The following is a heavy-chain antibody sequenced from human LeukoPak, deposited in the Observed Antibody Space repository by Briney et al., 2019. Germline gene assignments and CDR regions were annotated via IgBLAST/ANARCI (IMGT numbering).Heavy chain of an antibody. CDR3: ARDFRVTRTYYYGMDG. D-gene: IGHD4-23*01. J-gene: IGHJ6*02. CDR1: GGSVSSYY. Sequence: KASETLSLTCTVSGGSVSSYYWSWIRQPPGKGLEWIGYIYYSGSTNYNPSLKSRVTISVDTSKNQFSLKLSSVTAADTSVYYCARDFRVTRTYYYGMDGWGQGTTVTVSS. V-gene: IGHV4-59*02. CDR2: IYYSGST.